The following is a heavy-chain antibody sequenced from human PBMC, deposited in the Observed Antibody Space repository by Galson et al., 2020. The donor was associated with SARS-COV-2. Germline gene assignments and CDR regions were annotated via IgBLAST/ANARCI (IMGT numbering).Heavy chain of an antibody. D-gene: IGHD6-19*01. J-gene: IGHJ4*02. CDR3: AREPLAVAGFDY. CDR2: ISYDGSNK. V-gene: IGHV3-30*01. CDR1: GFTFISYA. Sequence: GGSLRLSCAASGFTFISYAMHWVRQAPGKGLEWVAVISYDGSNKYYADSVKGRFTISRDNTKNTLYLQMNSLRAEDTAVYYCAREPLAVAGFDYWGQGTLVTVSS.